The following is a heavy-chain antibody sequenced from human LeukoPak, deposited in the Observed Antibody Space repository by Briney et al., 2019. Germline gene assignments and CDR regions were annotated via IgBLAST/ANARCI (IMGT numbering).Heavy chain of an antibody. J-gene: IGHJ5*02. Sequence: GESLKISCKGSGYNFINYWIGWVRQMPGKGLEWMGIIYPGDSDTRYSPSFQGQVTISADKSISTAYLQWSSLKASDAAMYYCARHPEDHAGWFDPWGQGTLVTVSS. V-gene: IGHV5-51*01. D-gene: IGHD1-14*01. CDR3: ARHPEDHAGWFDP. CDR2: IYPGDSDT. CDR1: GYNFINYW.